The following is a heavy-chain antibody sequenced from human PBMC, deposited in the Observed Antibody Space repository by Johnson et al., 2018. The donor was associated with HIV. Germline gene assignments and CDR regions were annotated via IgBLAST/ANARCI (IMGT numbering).Heavy chain of an antibody. J-gene: IGHJ3*01. CDR1: GFTFNRAW. CDR2: ITWNSGSI. CDR3: AGRMVVGYHALDF. V-gene: IGHV3-20*04. D-gene: IGHD2-21*01. Sequence: VQLVESGGGLVKPGGSLRVSCEASGFTFNRAWMSWVRQGPGKGLEWVSGITWNSGSIVYADSVKDRFTIFRDNAKSLLYLQMNSLRVEDTAIYYWAGRMVVGYHALDFWGQGTVVSVPS.